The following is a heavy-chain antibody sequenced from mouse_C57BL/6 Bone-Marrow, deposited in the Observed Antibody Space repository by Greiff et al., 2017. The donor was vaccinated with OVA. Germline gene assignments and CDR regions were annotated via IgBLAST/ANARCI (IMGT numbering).Heavy chain of an antibody. V-gene: IGHV1-42*01. J-gene: IGHJ1*03. Sequence: VQLQQSGPELVKPGASVKISCKASGYSFTGYYMNWVKQSPEKSLEWIGEINPSTGGTTYNQKFKANATLTVDKSSSTAYMQRKSLTAEDSAVYDCARERNSGWYVDVWGTGTTVTVSS. CDR1: GYSFTGYY. CDR3: ARERNSGWYVDV. D-gene: IGHD3-1*01. CDR2: INPSTGGT.